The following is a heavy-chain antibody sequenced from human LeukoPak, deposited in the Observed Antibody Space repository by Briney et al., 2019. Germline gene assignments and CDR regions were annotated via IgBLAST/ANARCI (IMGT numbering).Heavy chain of an antibody. CDR1: GYSFTSYW. Sequence: GESLKISCKGSGYSFTSYWIGWVREMPGKGLELMGIIYPGDSDTRYSPSFQGQVTISADKSISTAYLQWSSLKASDTAMYYCARHSGYCSSTSCYESYYYYYMDVWGKGTTVTVSS. J-gene: IGHJ6*03. V-gene: IGHV5-51*01. CDR3: ARHSGYCSSTSCYESYYYYYMDV. CDR2: IYPGDSDT. D-gene: IGHD2-2*01.